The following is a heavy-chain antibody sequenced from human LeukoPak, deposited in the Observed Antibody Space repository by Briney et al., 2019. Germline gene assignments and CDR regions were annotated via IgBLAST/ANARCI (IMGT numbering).Heavy chain of an antibody. CDR3: ARRGYSSGWYYFDY. V-gene: IGHV4-59*08. CDR1: GGSISSYY. Sequence: PSETLSLTCTVSGGSISSYYWSWIRQPPGKGLEWIGYIFYSGTTNYNPSLKSRVTISVDTSKNQFSLKLSSVTAADTDVYYCARRGYSSGWYYFDYWGQGTLVTVSS. J-gene: IGHJ4*02. CDR2: IFYSGTT. D-gene: IGHD6-19*01.